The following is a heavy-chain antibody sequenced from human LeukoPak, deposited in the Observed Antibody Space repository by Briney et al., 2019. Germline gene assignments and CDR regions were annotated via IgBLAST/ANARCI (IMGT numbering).Heavy chain of an antibody. J-gene: IGHJ6*02. CDR1: GGSISSSNW. CDR3: ARVPVLYYYYYYGMDV. Sequence: SGTLSLTCAVSGGSISSSNWWSWVRQPPGKGLEWIGEIYHSGSTNYNPSLKSRVTISVDKSKNQFSLKLSSVTAADTAVYYCARVPVLYYYYYYGMDVWGQGTTVTVSS. V-gene: IGHV4-4*02. CDR2: IYHSGST.